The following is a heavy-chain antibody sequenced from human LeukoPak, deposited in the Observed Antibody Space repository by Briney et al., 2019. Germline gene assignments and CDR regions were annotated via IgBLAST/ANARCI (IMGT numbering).Heavy chain of an antibody. J-gene: IGHJ4*02. Sequence: ASVKVSCKASGYTFTGYYMHWVRQAPGQGLEWMGWISAYNGNTNYAQKLQGRVTMTTDTSTSTAYMELRSLRSDDTAVYYCARDQVFGVVIPDYWGQGTLVTVSS. D-gene: IGHD3-3*01. CDR1: GYTFTGYY. V-gene: IGHV1-18*04. CDR3: ARDQVFGVVIPDY. CDR2: ISAYNGNT.